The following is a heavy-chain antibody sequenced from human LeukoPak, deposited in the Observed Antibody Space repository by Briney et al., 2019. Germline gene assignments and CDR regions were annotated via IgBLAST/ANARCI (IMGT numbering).Heavy chain of an antibody. D-gene: IGHD6-19*01. CDR1: GGSFSGYY. V-gene: IGHV4-34*01. J-gene: IGHJ5*02. Sequence: SETLSLTCAVYGGSFSGYYWSWIRQPPGKGLEWIGEINHSGSTNYNPSLKSRVTISVDTSKNQFSLKLSSVTAADTAAYYCARRAGQWLVAGWFDPWGQGTLVTVSS. CDR3: ARRAGQWLVAGWFDP. CDR2: INHSGST.